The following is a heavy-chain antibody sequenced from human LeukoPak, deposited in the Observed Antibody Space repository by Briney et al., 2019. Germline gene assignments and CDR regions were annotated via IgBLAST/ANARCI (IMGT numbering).Heavy chain of an antibody. CDR2: IYYSGST. CDR3: ARWGSDYGGNFNY. CDR1: GGSISSYY. Sequence: SSETLSLTCTVSGGSISSYYWSWIRQPPGKGLEWIGYIYYSGSTNYNPSLKSRVTISVDTSKNQFSLKLSSVTAADTAVYYCARWGSDYGGNFNYWGQGTLVTVSS. V-gene: IGHV4-59*01. J-gene: IGHJ4*02. D-gene: IGHD4-23*01.